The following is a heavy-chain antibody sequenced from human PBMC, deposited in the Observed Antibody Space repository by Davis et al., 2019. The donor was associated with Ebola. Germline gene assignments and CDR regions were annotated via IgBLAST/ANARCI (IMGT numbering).Heavy chain of an antibody. V-gene: IGHV4-31*03. CDR2: IYYSGST. CDR3: ARMKVLLWFGTLDY. CDR1: GGSISSGGYY. J-gene: IGHJ4*02. D-gene: IGHD3-10*01. Sequence: MPSETLSLTCTVSGGSISSGGYYWSWIRQHPGKGLEWIGYIYYSGSTYYNPSLKSRVTISVDTSKNQFSLKLSSVTAADTAVYYCARMKVLLWFGTLDYWGQGTLVTVSS.